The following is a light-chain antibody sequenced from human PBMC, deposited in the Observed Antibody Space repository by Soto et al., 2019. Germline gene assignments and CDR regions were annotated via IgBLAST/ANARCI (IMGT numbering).Light chain of an antibody. CDR1: QSISSW. CDR2: KAS. V-gene: IGKV1-5*03. CDR3: QQYNDSFPYT. J-gene: IGKJ2*01. Sequence: DIQMTQSPSTLSASVGDRVTITCRASQSISSWLAWYQHKPGTAPKLLIYKASTLKSGVPSRFSGIRSGTEFTLTVSSLQPDDFATYYCQQYNDSFPYTFGQGTKVDIK.